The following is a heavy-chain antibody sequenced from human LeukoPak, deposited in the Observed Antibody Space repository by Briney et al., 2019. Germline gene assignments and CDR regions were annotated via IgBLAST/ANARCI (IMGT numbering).Heavy chain of an antibody. CDR3: AREVYCSGGRCYSTGDGYFDS. CDR2: ISYDGSTK. V-gene: IGHV3-30*04. J-gene: IGHJ4*02. Sequence: GGSLRLSCAASGFTFSSYATHWVRQAPYKGLEWVAVISYDGSTKFYADSVKGRFTISRDNSKNTLYLQMSSLRAEDTAVYYCAREVYCSGGRCYSTGDGYFDSWGQGTLVTVSS. D-gene: IGHD2-15*01. CDR1: GFTFSSYA.